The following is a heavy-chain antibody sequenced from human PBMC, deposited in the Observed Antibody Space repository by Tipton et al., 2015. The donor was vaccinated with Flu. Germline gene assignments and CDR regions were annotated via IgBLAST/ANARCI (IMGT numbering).Heavy chain of an antibody. CDR3: ARYSSSVATYWYFDL. J-gene: IGHJ2*01. CDR1: DYSISSGYY. V-gene: IGHV4-38-2*01. Sequence: GLVKPSETLSLICAVSDYSISSGYYWGWIRQPPGKGLEWIGCISHSGRTYYNPSLKSRVTISVDTAMNQFSQRLSSVTAADTAMYYCARYSSSVATYWYFDLWGRGTLVTVSS. D-gene: IGHD6-6*01. CDR2: ISHSGRT.